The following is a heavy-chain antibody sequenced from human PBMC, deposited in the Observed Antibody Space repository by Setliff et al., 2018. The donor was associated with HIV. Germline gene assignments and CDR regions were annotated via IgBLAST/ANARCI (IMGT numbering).Heavy chain of an antibody. D-gene: IGHD6-19*01. CDR1: GYTFTSYG. CDR2: ISAYNGDT. Sequence: ASVKVSCKASGYTFTSYGISWVRQAPGQGLEWMGWISAYNGDTNYAQKFQGRVTMTTDTSTSTAYMELRSLRSDDTAAYYCAIPRGCSSGWSIFDYWGQGTLVTVSS. J-gene: IGHJ4*02. CDR3: AIPRGCSSGWSIFDY. V-gene: IGHV1-18*01.